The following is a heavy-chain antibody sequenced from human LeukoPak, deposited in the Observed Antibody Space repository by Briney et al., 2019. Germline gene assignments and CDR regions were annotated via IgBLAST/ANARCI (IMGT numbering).Heavy chain of an antibody. CDR2: ITDSSTST. CDR1: GFTFNNYV. D-gene: IGHD6-13*01. CDR3: AKGSSSSRPYYFDY. J-gene: IGHJ4*02. V-gene: IGHV3-23*01. Sequence: SGGSLRLSCAASGFTFNNYVMNWVPQAPGKGLEWVSAITDSSTSTYYADSVKGRFTISRHNSKNTLYLQMNSLRAEDTAVYYCAKGSSSSRPYYFDYWGQGTLVTVSS.